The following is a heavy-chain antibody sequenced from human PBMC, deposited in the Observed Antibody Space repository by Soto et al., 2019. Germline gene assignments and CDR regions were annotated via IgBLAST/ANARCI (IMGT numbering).Heavy chain of an antibody. V-gene: IGHV5-51*01. D-gene: IGHD6-19*01. J-gene: IGHJ6*02. CDR3: ARQFAQIAVAGQYGMDV. Sequence: PGESLKISCKGSGYSFTSYWIGWVRQMPGKGLEWMGIIYPGDSDTRYSPSFQGQATISADKSISTAYLQWSSLKASDTAMYYCARQFAQIAVAGQYGMDVWGQGTTVTVSS. CDR2: IYPGDSDT. CDR1: GYSFTSYW.